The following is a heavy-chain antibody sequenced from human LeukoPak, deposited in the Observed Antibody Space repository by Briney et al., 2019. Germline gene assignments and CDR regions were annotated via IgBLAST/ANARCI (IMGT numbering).Heavy chain of an antibody. V-gene: IGHV3-48*03. CDR3: AKRGGSGSYYFSAAFDI. CDR2: ISSSGSTI. Sequence: PGGSLRLSCAASGFTFSSYEMNWVRQAPGKGLEWVSYISSSGSTIYYADSVKGRFTISRDNAKNSLYLQMNSLRAEDTALYYCAKRGGSGSYYFSAAFDIWGQGTLVTVSS. J-gene: IGHJ4*02. D-gene: IGHD3-10*01. CDR1: GFTFSSYE.